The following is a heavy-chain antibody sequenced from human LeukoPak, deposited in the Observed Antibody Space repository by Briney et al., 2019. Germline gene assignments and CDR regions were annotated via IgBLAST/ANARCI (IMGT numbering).Heavy chain of an antibody. CDR1: XGXXSSXNW. CDR3: ARADWSTAGHANYGIIDY. Sequence: TLSLTCAVSXGXXSSXNWWSWVRXPPGKXLEWXGEINHSGSTNYNPSLMSRVTMSVDTSKNQFSLGLRSVTAADTALYFCARADWSTAGHANYGIIDYWGRGTLVTVSS. D-gene: IGHD3/OR15-3a*01. V-gene: IGHV4-4*01. CDR2: INHSGST. J-gene: IGHJ4*02.